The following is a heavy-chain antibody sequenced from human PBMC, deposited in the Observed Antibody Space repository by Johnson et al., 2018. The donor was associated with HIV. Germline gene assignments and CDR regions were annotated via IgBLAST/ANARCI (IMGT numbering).Heavy chain of an antibody. V-gene: IGHV3-66*01. CDR1: GFTVSSNY. CDR2: IYSGGST. J-gene: IGHJ3*02. CDR3: ARSGDSIGSFWAGGAFDI. Sequence: VQLVESGGGVVQPGRSLRLSCAASGFTVSSNYMSWVHQAPGKGLEWVSVIYSGGSTYYADSVKGRFTISRDNSKNTLYLQMNSLRAEDTAVYYCARSGDSIGSFWAGGAFDIWGQGTMVTVSS. D-gene: IGHD3/OR15-3a*01.